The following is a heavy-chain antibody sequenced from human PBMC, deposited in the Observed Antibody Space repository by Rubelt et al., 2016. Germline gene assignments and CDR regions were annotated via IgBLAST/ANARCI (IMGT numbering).Heavy chain of an antibody. CDR3: ARGRFLEWLPPDY. J-gene: IGHJ4*02. CDR2: VYYSGST. D-gene: IGHD3-3*01. Sequence: QLQLQESGPGLVKPSETLSLTCTVSGGSISSSSYYWGWIRQPPGKGLEWIGRVYYSGSTYYNPSLKSRGTISVDTSTTQFSLKLSSVTAADTAVYYCARGRFLEWLPPDYWGQGTLVTASS. V-gene: IGHV4-39*01. CDR1: GGSISSSSYY.